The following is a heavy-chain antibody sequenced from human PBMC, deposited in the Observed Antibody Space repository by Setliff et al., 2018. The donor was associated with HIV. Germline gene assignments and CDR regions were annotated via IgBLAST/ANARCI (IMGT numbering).Heavy chain of an antibody. Sequence: SETLSLTCTVSGGSISSGGYYWSWIRQHPGRGLEWIGYTYYSGNTYYNPSLKSRLTISVDTSKNHFSLKLSSVTAADTAVYYCARAFCSSASCYGGGDAFDIWGQGTMVTV. D-gene: IGHD2-2*01. J-gene: IGHJ3*02. CDR2: TYYSGNT. CDR1: GGSISSGGYY. V-gene: IGHV4-31*03. CDR3: ARAFCSSASCYGGGDAFDI.